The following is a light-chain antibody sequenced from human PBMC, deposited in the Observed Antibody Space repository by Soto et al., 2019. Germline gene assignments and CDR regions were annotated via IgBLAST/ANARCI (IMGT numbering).Light chain of an antibody. V-gene: IGKV1-5*01. CDR3: QQYNSCPLT. CDR1: QSIRFW. CDR2: DAS. J-gene: IGKJ4*01. Sequence: DIQMTQSPSTLSASVGDRGTITCRGRQSIRFWLAWYQPKPGSAPNLLIYDASTLGGGVPSRFSGSGSGTEFTLTISNLQPDDFASYYCQQYNSCPLTFGGGTKV.